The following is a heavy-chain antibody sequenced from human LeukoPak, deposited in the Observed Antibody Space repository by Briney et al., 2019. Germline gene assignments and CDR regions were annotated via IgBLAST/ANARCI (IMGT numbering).Heavy chain of an antibody. CDR3: ARDFSDSVSHGWFDP. CDR2: IYTSGTT. Sequence: SETLSLTCTVSGGSISGYYWSWIRQPAGKGLEWIGRIYTSGTTHDNPSLKSRVTMSVDTSKNQVSLKVSSVTAADTAVYYCARDFSDSVSHGWFDPWGQGTLVTVSS. J-gene: IGHJ5*02. V-gene: IGHV4-4*07. D-gene: IGHD3-22*01. CDR1: GGSISGYY.